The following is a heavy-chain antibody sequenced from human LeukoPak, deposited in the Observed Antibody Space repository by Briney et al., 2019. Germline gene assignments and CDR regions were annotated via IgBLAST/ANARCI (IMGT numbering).Heavy chain of an antibody. CDR2: ISGSGGST. CDR1: GFTFSSYA. J-gene: IGHJ4*02. CDR3: AKGYYDYVWGSYYYDY. D-gene: IGHD3-16*01. Sequence: GGSLRLSCAASGFTFSSYAMSWVRQAPGKGLEWVSAISGSGGSTYYADSVKGRFTISTDNSRDTLYLQMNSLRAEDTAVYYCAKGYYDYVWGSYYYDYWGQRTLVTVSS. V-gene: IGHV3-23*01.